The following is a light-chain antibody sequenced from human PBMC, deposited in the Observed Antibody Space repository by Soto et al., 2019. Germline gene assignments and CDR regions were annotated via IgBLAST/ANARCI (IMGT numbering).Light chain of an antibody. CDR2: AAS. Sequence: IQWTQSPSSLSASIGDRVTITCRASQGSSSYLTWYQQKPGKAPNLLIYAASTLQSGVPSRFSGSGPGTDFTLTISSLQPEDFATYHCQQLNSYPLSFGGGTKVEIK. CDR3: QQLNSYPLS. CDR1: QGSSSY. J-gene: IGKJ4*02. V-gene: IGKV1-9*01.